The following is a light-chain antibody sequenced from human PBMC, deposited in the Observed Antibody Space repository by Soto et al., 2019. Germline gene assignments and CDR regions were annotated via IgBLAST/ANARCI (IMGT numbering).Light chain of an antibody. CDR3: CSYAGTYTRV. V-gene: IGLV2-11*01. CDR1: SSDVDNYNN. Sequence: QSALTQPRSVSGSPGQSVTISCTRTSSDVDNYNNVSWYQQHPGKAPKLLIYDVNKRPSGVPYRFSGSKSGNTASLTISGLQAGDEADYYCCSYAGTYTRVFGTGTKSPS. J-gene: IGLJ1*01. CDR2: DVN.